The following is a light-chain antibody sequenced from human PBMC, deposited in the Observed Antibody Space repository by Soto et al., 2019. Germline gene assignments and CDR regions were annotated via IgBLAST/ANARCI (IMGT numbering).Light chain of an antibody. CDR3: QQYNNPA. Sequence: EIVMTQSPATLSVSPGERATLSCRASQSVSSNLAWYQQKPGQAPRLLIYGASTRATGIPARFSGSGSGTELTLTISSLQSEDFAVYYCQQYNNPAFGQGTKVEIK. CDR1: QSVSSN. CDR2: GAS. V-gene: IGKV3-15*01. J-gene: IGKJ1*01.